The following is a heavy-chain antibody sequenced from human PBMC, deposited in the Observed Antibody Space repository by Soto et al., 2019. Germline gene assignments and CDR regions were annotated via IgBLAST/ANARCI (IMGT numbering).Heavy chain of an antibody. CDR1: GLTVSGKKY. J-gene: IGHJ3*01. CDR3: ATWHERAHAYDV. D-gene: IGHD1-1*01. CDR2: LYDVDGS. V-gene: IGHV3-53*01. Sequence: DVQLVESGGGLIQPGASLRLSCAAFGLTVSGKKYVAWVRQAPGKGLEWVSALYDVDGSFYADSVKGRFTTSSDSSKTTVYLQMNGLRPDDTAVYYCATWHERAHAYDVWGQGTTVTVSS.